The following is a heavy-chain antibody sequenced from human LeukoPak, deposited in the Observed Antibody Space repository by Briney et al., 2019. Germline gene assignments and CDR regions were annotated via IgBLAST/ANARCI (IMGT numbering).Heavy chain of an antibody. Sequence: GGSLRLSCAASGFTFSDYYMSWIRQAPGKGREWVSDISCGGSTIYYADPVKGRFTTSRENAKTSLYLQMNSLRAEDTAVYFCVRDLILVWTPGDDFDYWGQGTLVTVSS. V-gene: IGHV3-11*01. CDR3: VRDLILVWTPGDDFDY. J-gene: IGHJ4*02. CDR1: GFTFSDYY. CDR2: ISCGGSTI. D-gene: IGHD2-8*01.